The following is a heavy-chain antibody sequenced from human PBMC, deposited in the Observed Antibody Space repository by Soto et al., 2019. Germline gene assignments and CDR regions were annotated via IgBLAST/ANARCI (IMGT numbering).Heavy chain of an antibody. D-gene: IGHD1-26*01. V-gene: IGHV5-51*01. CDR1: GYMFSTYW. Sequence: VESLKISCKASGYMFSTYWICCFLQMPGKGPEWMAVIYPGDSDTRENPSFQGQVTISADKSSNTVHLQWRSLKASDTAIYYCARLGGIVDTGTWIQWGQGTPVTVSS. CDR3: ARLGGIVDTGTWIQ. J-gene: IGHJ4*02. CDR2: IYPGDSDT.